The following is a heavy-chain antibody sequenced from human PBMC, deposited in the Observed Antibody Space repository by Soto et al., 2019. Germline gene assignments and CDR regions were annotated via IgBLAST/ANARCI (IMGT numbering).Heavy chain of an antibody. CDR3: ARGLKGSGYYYVSYYFDY. D-gene: IGHD3-22*01. CDR1: GGSFSGYY. Sequence: PSETLSLTCAVYGGSFSGYYWSWIRQPPGKGLEWIGEINHSGSTNYNPSLKSRVTISVDTSKNQFSLKLSSVTAADTAVYCCARGLKGSGYYYVSYYFDYWGQGTLVTVSS. J-gene: IGHJ4*02. V-gene: IGHV4-34*01. CDR2: INHSGST.